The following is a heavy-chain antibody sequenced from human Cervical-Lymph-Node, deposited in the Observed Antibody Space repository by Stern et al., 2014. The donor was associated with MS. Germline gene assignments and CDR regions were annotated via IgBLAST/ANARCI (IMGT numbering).Heavy chain of an antibody. CDR3: ARAVYSTSGYNY. V-gene: IGHV1-69*01. D-gene: IGHD6-6*01. Sequence: VQLVQSGAEVKKPGSSVKVSCKASGGTFNTNVISWVRQAPGQGLEWMGGIIPIFGTALYAQKFQGRVTITANESTRAVYMELSSLRSEDTAVYYCARAVYSTSGYNYWGQGTLVIVSS. CDR2: IIPIFGTA. CDR1: GGTFNTNV. J-gene: IGHJ4*02.